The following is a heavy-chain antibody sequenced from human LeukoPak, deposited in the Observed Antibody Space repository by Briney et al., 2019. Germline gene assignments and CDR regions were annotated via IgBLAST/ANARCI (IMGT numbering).Heavy chain of an antibody. D-gene: IGHD5-12*01. CDR2: ISSDGNDK. Sequence: GGSLRLSCAASGVTFSSYGMHWVRQAPGKGLEWVALISSDGNDKLYGDSVKGRFTISRDDSKSTLYLQMNSLRAEDTAVYYRTTKVIRGNSGDDYDDWGQGTLVTVSS. V-gene: IGHV3-30*03. CDR1: GVTFSSYG. CDR3: TTKVIRGNSGDDYDD. J-gene: IGHJ4*02.